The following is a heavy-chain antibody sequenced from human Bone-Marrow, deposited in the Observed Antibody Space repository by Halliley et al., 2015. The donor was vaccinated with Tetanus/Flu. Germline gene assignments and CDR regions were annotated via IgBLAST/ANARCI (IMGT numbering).Heavy chain of an antibody. CDR2: KKQDGSEK. Sequence: IKKQDGSEKYYVDSVKGRFTISRDTAENSLFLQMNSLRAEDTAVYYCARDTNRLFDYWGQGTLVTVSS. J-gene: IGHJ4*02. D-gene: IGHD2-8*01. V-gene: IGHV3-7*03. CDR3: ARDTNRLFDY.